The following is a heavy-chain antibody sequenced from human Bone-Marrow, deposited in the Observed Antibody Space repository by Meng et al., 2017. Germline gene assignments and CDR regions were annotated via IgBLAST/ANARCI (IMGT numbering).Heavy chain of an antibody. CDR3: ARDPLRLRYFDWLPRFDY. CDR1: GFTFSSYE. J-gene: IGHJ4*02. D-gene: IGHD3-9*01. CDR2: ISSSGSTI. V-gene: IGHV3-48*03. Sequence: SLKISCAASGFTFSSYEMNWVRQAPGKGLEWVSYISSSGSTIYYADSVKGRFTISRDNAKNSLYLQMNSLRAEDTAVYYCARDPLRLRYFDWLPRFDYWGQGTLVTVSS.